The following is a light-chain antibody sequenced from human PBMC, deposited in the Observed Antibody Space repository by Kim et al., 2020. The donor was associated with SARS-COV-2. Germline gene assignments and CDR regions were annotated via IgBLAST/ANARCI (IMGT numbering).Light chain of an antibody. Sequence: SVSPGQTARITCSGYELWNKYVSWYQQKPGQSPVLVIYRDDRRPSGIPERFSASSSGNTATLTISGTQAMDEADYYCQAWDSGAWVFGGGTQLTVL. V-gene: IGLV3-1*01. J-gene: IGLJ3*02. CDR1: ELWNKY. CDR2: RDD. CDR3: QAWDSGAWV.